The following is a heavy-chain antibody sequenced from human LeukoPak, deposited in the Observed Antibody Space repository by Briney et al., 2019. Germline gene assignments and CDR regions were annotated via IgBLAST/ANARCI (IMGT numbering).Heavy chain of an antibody. CDR3: AKGVTMADFDY. CDR1: GFTFSSYE. V-gene: IGHV3-48*03. D-gene: IGHD3-10*01. Sequence: GGSLRLSCAASGFTFSSYEMNWVRQAPGKGLEWVSYISSSGSTIYYADSVKGRFTISRDNAKNSLYLQMNSLRAEDTAVYYCAKGVTMADFDYWGQGTLVTVSS. CDR2: ISSSGSTI. J-gene: IGHJ4*02.